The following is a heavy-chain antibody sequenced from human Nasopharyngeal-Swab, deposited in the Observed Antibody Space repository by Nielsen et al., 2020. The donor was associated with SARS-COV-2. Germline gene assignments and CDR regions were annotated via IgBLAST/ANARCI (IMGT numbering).Heavy chain of an antibody. V-gene: IGHV4-61*01. CDR1: GGSVSSGSYY. CDR2: IYYSGST. D-gene: IGHD3-16*02. Sequence: SETLSLTCTVSGGSVSSGSYYWSWIRQPPGKGLEWIGYIYYSGSTNYNPSLKSRVTISVDTSKNQFSLKLSSVTAADTAVYYCARGLADYDYVWGSYRNAFDIWGQGTMVTVSS. CDR3: ARGLADYDYVWGSYRNAFDI. J-gene: IGHJ3*02.